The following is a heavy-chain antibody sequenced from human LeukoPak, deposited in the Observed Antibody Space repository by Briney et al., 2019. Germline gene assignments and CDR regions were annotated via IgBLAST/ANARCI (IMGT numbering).Heavy chain of an antibody. CDR1: GFTFSNCW. D-gene: IGHD1-26*01. V-gene: IGHV3-74*01. Sequence: PGGSLRLSCAASGFTFSNCWMPWVRQAPGKGLVWVSRINSDGSSTSYADSVKGRFTISRDNAKNTLYLQMNSLRAEDTAVYYCARVSSGSYFGYYYYYMDVWGKGTTVTVSS. CDR2: INSDGSST. CDR3: ARVSSGSYFGYYYYYMDV. J-gene: IGHJ6*03.